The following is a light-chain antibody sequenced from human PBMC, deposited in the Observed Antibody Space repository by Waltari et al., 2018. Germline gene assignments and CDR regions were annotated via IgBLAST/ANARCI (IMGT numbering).Light chain of an antibody. J-gene: IGKJ3*01. Sequence: DIQMTQSPSSLSASVGDRVTITCRASQSISNHLNWYQQKPGEAPKLLIYGASRLQSGVPSRFSGSGSGTDFALTISSLQPEDFATYYFQQIYSTLPFTFGPGTKVDFK. CDR2: GAS. V-gene: IGKV1-39*01. CDR3: QQIYSTLPFT. CDR1: QSISNH.